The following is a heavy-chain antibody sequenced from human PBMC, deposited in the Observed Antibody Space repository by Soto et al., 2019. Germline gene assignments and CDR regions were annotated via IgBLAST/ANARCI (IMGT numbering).Heavy chain of an antibody. CDR1: GFTFSSYW. CDR3: ARDRRLWFGELLFGPSDY. Sequence: GGSLRLSCAASGFTFSSYWMSWVRQAPGKGLEWVANIKQDGSENYYVDSVKGRFTISRDNAKNSLYLQMNSLRAEDTAVYYCARDRRLWFGELLFGPSDYWGQGTLVTVSS. CDR2: IKQDGSEN. D-gene: IGHD3-10*01. J-gene: IGHJ4*02. V-gene: IGHV3-7*05.